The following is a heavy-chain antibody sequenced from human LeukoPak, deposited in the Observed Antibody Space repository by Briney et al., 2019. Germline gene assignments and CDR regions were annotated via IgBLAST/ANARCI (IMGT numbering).Heavy chain of an antibody. J-gene: IGHJ4*02. Sequence: GGSLRLSCAASGFTVSNYAMGWGRQAPEKGLEWVSGISGSSGSTYYADSVKGRFTISTDNSKNTLYLQMNSLRAEDTAVYYCAKTLVLMVYAPFDYWGQGTLVTVSS. CDR3: AKTLVLMVYAPFDY. D-gene: IGHD2-8*01. V-gene: IGHV3-23*01. CDR2: ISGSSGST. CDR1: GFTVSNYA.